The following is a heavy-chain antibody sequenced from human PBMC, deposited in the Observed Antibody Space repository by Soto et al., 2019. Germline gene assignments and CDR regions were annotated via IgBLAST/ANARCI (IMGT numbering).Heavy chain of an antibody. CDR3: AKPEGYCSVGSCGSYYYYYMDF. CDR2: ISGSGGST. V-gene: IGHV3-23*01. CDR1: GFTFCSYA. J-gene: IGHJ6*03. Sequence: AGGSLRLSCAASGFTFCSYAMSWVRPAPGEGLEWGSAISGSGGSTYYADSVKGRFTISRDNSKNTLYLQMNSLRAEDTAVYYCAKPEGYCSVGSCGSYYYYYMDFWGKGSSVTGSS. D-gene: IGHD2-15*01.